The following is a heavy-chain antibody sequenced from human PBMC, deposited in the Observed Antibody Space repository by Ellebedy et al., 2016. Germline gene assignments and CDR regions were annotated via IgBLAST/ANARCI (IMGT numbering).Heavy chain of an antibody. CDR3: ATVYRYNYDSV. V-gene: IGHV3-15*01. CDR1: GFTFSNAW. J-gene: IGHJ4*02. Sequence: LSLTCAASGFTFSNAWMNWVRQAPGKGLEWVGRIKSKTDGGAADYAAPVKGRFTISRDDSKNTLYLQMNSLKTEDTAVYFCATVYRYNYDSVWGQGTLVTVSS. CDR2: IKSKTDGGAA. D-gene: IGHD5-18*01.